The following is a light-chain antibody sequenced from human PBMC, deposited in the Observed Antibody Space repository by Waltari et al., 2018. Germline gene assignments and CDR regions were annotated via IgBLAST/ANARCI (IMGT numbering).Light chain of an antibody. CDR3: SSYTSSSTLWV. J-gene: IGLJ3*02. Sequence: QSALTQPVSVSGSPGQSITISCTGTSSDVGGYNYVSWYQQHPGKAPKRMIYDVSNRPSGVANRFSGSKSGNTASLTISGLQAEDEADYYCSSYTSSSTLWVFGGGTKLTVL. V-gene: IGLV2-14*03. CDR2: DVS. CDR1: SSDVGGYNY.